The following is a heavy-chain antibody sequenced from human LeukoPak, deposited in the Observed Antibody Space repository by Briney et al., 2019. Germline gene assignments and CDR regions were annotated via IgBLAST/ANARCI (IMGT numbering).Heavy chain of an antibody. D-gene: IGHD3-10*01. CDR3: ARSKGAGYYYGSGSPPRFDY. CDR2: IYSGGST. Sequence: PGGSLRLSCAASGFTVSSNYMSWVRQAPGKGLEWVSVIYSGGSTYYADSVKGRFTISRDNSKNTLYLQINSLRAEDTAVYYCARSKGAGYYYGSGSPPRFDYWGQGTLVTVSS. V-gene: IGHV3-53*01. CDR1: GFTVSSNY. J-gene: IGHJ4*02.